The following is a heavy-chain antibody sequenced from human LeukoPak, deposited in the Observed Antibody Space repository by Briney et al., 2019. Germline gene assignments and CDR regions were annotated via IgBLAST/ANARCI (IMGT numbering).Heavy chain of an antibody. V-gene: IGHV3-30-3*01. D-gene: IGHD6-13*01. J-gene: IGHJ5*02. Sequence: GALRLSCAASGFTFSSYAMNWVRQAPGKGLEWVAFISYDGSNKYYADSVKGRFTISRDNSKNTLYLQMNSLRAEDTAVYYCARGEQQLAYNWFDPWGQGTLVTVSS. CDR1: GFTFSSYA. CDR3: ARGEQQLAYNWFDP. CDR2: ISYDGSNK.